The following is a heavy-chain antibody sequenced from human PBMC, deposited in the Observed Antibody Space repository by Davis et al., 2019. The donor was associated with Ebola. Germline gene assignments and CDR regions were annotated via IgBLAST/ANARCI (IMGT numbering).Heavy chain of an antibody. J-gene: IGHJ4*02. Sequence: GESLKISCAASGFTFSSYAMSWVRQAPGKGLEWVSAIIGSGGSTYYADSVKGRFTISRDNSKNTLYLQMNSLRAEDTAVYYCAKESTAAGSRFDYWGQGTLVTVSS. CDR1: GFTFSSYA. CDR2: IIGSGGST. CDR3: AKESTAAGSRFDY. V-gene: IGHV3-23*01. D-gene: IGHD6-13*01.